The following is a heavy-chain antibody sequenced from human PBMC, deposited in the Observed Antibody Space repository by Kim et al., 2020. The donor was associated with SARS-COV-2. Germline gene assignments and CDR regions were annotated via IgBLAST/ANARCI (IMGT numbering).Heavy chain of an antibody. CDR3: TNVRALPAGASNY. V-gene: IGHV3-23*01. J-gene: IGHJ4*01. D-gene: IGHD2-2*01. CDR1: GFTLSNYA. CDR2: INGGDNST. Sequence: GGSLRLSCVASGFTLSNYAMTWVRQAPGKGLEWVSGINGGDNSTYYADSVKGRFTISRDNSKNTLFLQMNSLRVEDTAIYYCTNVRALPAGASNYCGQAT.